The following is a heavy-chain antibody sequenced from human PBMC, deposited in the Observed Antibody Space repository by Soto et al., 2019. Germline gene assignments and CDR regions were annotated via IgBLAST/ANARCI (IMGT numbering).Heavy chain of an antibody. Sequence: SETLSLTCTVSGGSISSYYWSWIRQPPGKGLEWIGYIYYSGSTNYNPPLKSRVTISVDTSKNQFSLKLSSVTAADTAVYYCARDGGCSGGSCYPLYYFDYWGQGTLVTVSS. CDR3: ARDGGCSGGSCYPLYYFDY. V-gene: IGHV4-59*01. D-gene: IGHD2-15*01. CDR2: IYYSGST. CDR1: GGSISSYY. J-gene: IGHJ4*02.